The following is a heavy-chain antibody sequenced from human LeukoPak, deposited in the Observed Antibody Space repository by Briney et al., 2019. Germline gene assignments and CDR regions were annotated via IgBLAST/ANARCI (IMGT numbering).Heavy chain of an antibody. CDR2: ISYDGSNQ. D-gene: IGHD6-19*01. Sequence: GGSLRLSCAAPGFTFSNYGIHWVRQAPGKGLEWVVVISYDGSNQYYADSVKGRFTISRHNSKNTLYLQMNSLRADDTAVYYFAKKLSTPVAVLGAPSSFAYWGQGPLFPVSS. CDR3: AKKLSTPVAVLGAPSSFAY. CDR1: GFTFSNYG. J-gene: IGHJ4*02. V-gene: IGHV3-30*18.